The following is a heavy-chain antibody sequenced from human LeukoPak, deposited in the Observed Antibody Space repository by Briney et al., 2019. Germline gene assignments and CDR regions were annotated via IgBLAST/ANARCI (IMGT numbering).Heavy chain of an antibody. Sequence: SGPTLVNPTQTLSLTCTVSGGSISSGGYYWSWIRQHPGKGLEWIGYIYYSGSTYYNPSLKSRVTISVDTSKNQFSLKLSSVTAAGTAVYYCHSSGYDGWVAFDIWGQGTMVTVSS. CDR3: HSSGYDGWVAFDI. CDR2: IYYSGST. D-gene: IGHD3-22*01. V-gene: IGHV4-31*03. J-gene: IGHJ3*02. CDR1: GGSISSGGYY.